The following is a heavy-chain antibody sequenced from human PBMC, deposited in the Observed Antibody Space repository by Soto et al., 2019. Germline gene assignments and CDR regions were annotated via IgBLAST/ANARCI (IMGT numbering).Heavy chain of an antibody. CDR2: ISYDGTNK. J-gene: IGHJ4*02. CDR1: GFIFSSFG. V-gene: IGHV3-30*19. D-gene: IGHD7-27*01. CDR3: ARDPKTSGGQHWAFNYFDS. Sequence: PGGSLRLSCAASGFIFSSFGMHWVRQAPGKGPEWVALISYDGTNKFYADSVKGRFTISRDNSKSTLYLQVDSLRPEDAAVYYCARDPKTSGGQHWAFNYFDSWGQGTLVTVSS.